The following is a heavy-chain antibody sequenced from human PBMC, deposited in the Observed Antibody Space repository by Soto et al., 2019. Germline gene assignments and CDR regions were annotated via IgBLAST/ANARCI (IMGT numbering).Heavy chain of an antibody. CDR3: ARRGYCSSTSCYSSYYYGMDV. J-gene: IGHJ6*02. CDR1: GYSFSTYW. Sequence: PGESLKISCKGSGYSFSTYWINWVRQMPGKGLGWMGRIDPSDSYIDYSPSFQGHVTISVDKSISTAYLQWSSLKASDSAMYYCARRGYCSSTSCYSSYYYGMDVWGQGTTVTVSS. CDR2: IDPSDSYI. V-gene: IGHV5-10-1*01. D-gene: IGHD2-2*02.